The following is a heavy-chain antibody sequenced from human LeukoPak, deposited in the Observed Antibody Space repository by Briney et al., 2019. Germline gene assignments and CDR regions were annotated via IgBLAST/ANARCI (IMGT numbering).Heavy chain of an antibody. J-gene: IGHJ5*02. CDR1: GGSISSSSYY. CDR3: ARVSEVRGVITPFDP. Sequence: SETLCLTCTVSGGSISSSSYYWGWIRQPPGKGLEWIGSIYYSGSTYYNPSLKSRVTISVDTSKNQFSLKLSSVTAADTAVYYCARVSEVRGVITPFDPWGQGTLVTVSS. V-gene: IGHV4-39*07. D-gene: IGHD3-10*01. CDR2: IYYSGST.